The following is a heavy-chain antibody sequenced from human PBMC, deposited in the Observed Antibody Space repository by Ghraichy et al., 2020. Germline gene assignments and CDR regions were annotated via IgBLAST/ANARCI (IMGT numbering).Heavy chain of an antibody. Sequence: GGSLRLSCTATGFTFRTYGMHWVRQAPGKGLEWVAVIWYDGSNKFYADSVKGRFTISRDNSKDTMYLQMNSLRAEDTAVYYCARDLENIASLSAVDVWGQGTTVTVSS. J-gene: IGHJ6*02. CDR1: GFTFRTYG. CDR3: ARDLENIASLSAVDV. D-gene: IGHD5/OR15-5a*01. V-gene: IGHV3-33*01. CDR2: IWYDGSNK.